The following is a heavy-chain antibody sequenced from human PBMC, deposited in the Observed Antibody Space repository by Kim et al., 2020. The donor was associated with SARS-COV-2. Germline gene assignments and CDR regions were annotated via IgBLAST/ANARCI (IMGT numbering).Heavy chain of an antibody. V-gene: IGHV4-59*01. CDR1: GGSISSYY. J-gene: IGHJ6*02. Sequence: SETLSLTCTVSGGSISSYYWSWIRQPPGKGLEWIGYIYYSGSTNYNPSLKSRVTISVDTSKNQFSLKLSSVTAADTAVYYCARSCCYYDSSGWRGGVFMRDYGMDVWGQGTTVTVSS. CDR3: ARSCCYYDSSGWRGGVFMRDYGMDV. CDR2: IYYSGST. D-gene: IGHD3-22*01.